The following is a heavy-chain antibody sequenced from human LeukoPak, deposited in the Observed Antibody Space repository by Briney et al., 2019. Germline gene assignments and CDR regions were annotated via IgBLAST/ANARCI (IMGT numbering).Heavy chain of an antibody. J-gene: IGHJ3*02. D-gene: IGHD2-21*01. Sequence: PSETLSLTCAVYGGSFSGYYRSWIRQPPGKGLEWIGEINHSGSTNYNPSLKSRVTISVDTSKNQFSLKLSSVTAADTAVYYCARAYCGGDCYYRAFDIWGQGTMVTVSS. V-gene: IGHV4-34*01. CDR2: INHSGST. CDR1: GGSFSGYY. CDR3: ARAYCGGDCYYRAFDI.